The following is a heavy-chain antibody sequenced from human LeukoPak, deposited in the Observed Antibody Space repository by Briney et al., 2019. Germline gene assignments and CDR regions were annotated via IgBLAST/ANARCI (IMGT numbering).Heavy chain of an antibody. CDR2: INTQGTYT. D-gene: IGHD5-18*01. J-gene: IGHJ4*02. CDR1: GITFSSYW. Sequence: GGSLRLSCAVSGITFSSYWMHWVRQDPGRGLLWVSRINTQGTYTNYADSVKGRFTISRDNAKNTLYLQMNSLRAEDTAVYYCARGDLDTAMVRRYYFDYWGQGTLVTVSS. V-gene: IGHV3-74*01. CDR3: ARGDLDTAMVRRYYFDY.